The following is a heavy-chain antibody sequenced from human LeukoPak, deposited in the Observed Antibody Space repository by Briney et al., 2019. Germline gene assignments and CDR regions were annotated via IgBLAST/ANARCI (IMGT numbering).Heavy chain of an antibody. J-gene: IGHJ4*02. Sequence: SETLSLTCTVSGGAISPYYWTWIRQPPGKGLEWIGYIYYSGSTNYNPSLKSRVTISVDTSKNQFSLKLASVTAADTAVYYCARGRWRIDYWGQGTLVTVSS. V-gene: IGHV4-59*01. CDR3: ARGRWRIDY. CDR1: GGAISPYY. CDR2: IYYSGST. D-gene: IGHD4-23*01.